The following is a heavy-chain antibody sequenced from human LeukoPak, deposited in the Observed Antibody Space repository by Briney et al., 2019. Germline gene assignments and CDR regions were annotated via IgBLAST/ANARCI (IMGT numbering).Heavy chain of an antibody. J-gene: IGHJ5*02. V-gene: IGHV3-7*01. CDR3: ARGGQYYYGSGSPGNWFDP. CDR2: IKQDGSEK. D-gene: IGHD3-10*01. Sequence: GSLRLSCAASGFTFSSYLMSWVRQAPGKGLEWVANIKQDGSEKYYVDSVKGRFTISRDNAKNSLYLQMNSLRAEDTAVYYCARGGQYYYGSGSPGNWFDPWGQGTLVTVSS. CDR1: GFTFSSYL.